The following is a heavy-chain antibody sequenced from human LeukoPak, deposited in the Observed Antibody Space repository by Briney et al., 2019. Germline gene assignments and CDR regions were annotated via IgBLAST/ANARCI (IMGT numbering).Heavy chain of an antibody. J-gene: IGHJ4*02. CDR1: GGSFSGYY. CDR2: INHSGST. V-gene: IGHV4-34*01. CDR3: ARGQEMATNPYYFDY. Sequence: SETLPLTCAVYGGSFSGYYWSWIRQPPGKGLEWIGEINHSGSTNYNPSLKSRVTISVDTSKNQFSLKLSSVTAADTAVYYCARGQEMATNPYYFDYWGQGTLVTVSS. D-gene: IGHD5-24*01.